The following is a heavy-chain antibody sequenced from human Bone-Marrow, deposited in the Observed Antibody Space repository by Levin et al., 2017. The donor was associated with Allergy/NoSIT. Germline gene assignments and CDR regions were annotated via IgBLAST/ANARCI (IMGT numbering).Heavy chain of an antibody. Sequence: GESLKISCAASGFTFSNHGMFWVRQAPGKGLEWVSIIWYDGSNKYYADSVKGRFTISRDNSRNTLYLQMNSLRAEDTAVYYCAREGDYDFLTGPLDPWGQGTLVTVSP. CDR2: IWYDGSNK. CDR3: AREGDYDFLTGPLDP. V-gene: IGHV3-33*07. CDR1: GFTFSNHG. D-gene: IGHD3-9*01. J-gene: IGHJ5*02.